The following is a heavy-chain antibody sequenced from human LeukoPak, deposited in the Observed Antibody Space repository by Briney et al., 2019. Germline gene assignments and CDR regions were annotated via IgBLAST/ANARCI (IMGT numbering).Heavy chain of an antibody. V-gene: IGHV3-53*04. J-gene: IGHJ4*02. CDR1: GFTFSSNY. D-gene: IGHD3-22*01. Sequence: GGSLRLSCAASGFTFSSNYMSWVRQAPGKGLEWVSVIYSGGSTYYADSVKGRFTISRHNSKNTLYLQMNSLRAEDTAVYYCARDSYYYDSSGYYYEGSDYWGQGTLVTVSS. CDR2: IYSGGST. CDR3: ARDSYYYDSSGYYYEGSDY.